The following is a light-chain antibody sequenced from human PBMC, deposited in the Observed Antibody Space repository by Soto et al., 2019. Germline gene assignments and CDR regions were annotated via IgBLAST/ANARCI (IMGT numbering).Light chain of an antibody. CDR1: QSISSW. V-gene: IGKV1-5*01. CDR2: AAS. Sequence: DIPMTQSPSALSASVGDRVTVTCRASQSISSWLAWFQQKPGKAPKVLIYAASSLNYGVPSRFSGSGSGTEFTLTISSLQPDDFATYYCQQYNFSPFTFGPGTTVHMK. J-gene: IGKJ3*01. CDR3: QQYNFSPFT.